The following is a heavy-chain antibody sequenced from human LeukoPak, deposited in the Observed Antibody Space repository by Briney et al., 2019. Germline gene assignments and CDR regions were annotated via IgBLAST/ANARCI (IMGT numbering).Heavy chain of an antibody. V-gene: IGHV4-39*07. CDR3: ATEMATIFY. Sequence: SETLSLTCTVSGGSISSSSYYWGWIRQPPGKGLEWIGSIYYSGNTYYNPSLKSRVTISVDTSKNQFSLKLSSVTAADTAVYYCATEMATIFYWGQGTLVTVSS. CDR1: GGSISSSSYY. D-gene: IGHD5-24*01. CDR2: IYYSGNT. J-gene: IGHJ4*02.